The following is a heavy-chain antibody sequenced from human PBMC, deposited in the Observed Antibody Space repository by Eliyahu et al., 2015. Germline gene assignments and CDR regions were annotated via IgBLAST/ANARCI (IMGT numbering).Heavy chain of an antibody. D-gene: IGHD5-12*01. V-gene: IGHV5-51*01. J-gene: IGHJ6*02. CDR3: ARHTSGYGSNYYYGMDV. CDR2: XYPGDSDT. CDR1: GYSFTSYW. Sequence: EVQLVQSGAEVKXPGESLXXSCKGSGYSFTSYWXXWVRQMPGKGLEWMGIXYPGDSDTRYSPSFQGQDTISADKSISTAYLQWSSLKASDTAMYYCARHTSGYGSNYYYGMDVWGQGTTVTVSS.